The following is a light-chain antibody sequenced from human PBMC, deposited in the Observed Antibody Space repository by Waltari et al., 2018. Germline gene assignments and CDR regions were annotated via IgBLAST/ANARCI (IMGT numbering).Light chain of an antibody. V-gene: IGLV1-47*01. CDR2: RND. J-gene: IGLJ1*01. CDR3: ATWDDSLGGAI. CDR1: NSNIGSNY. Sequence: QSVLIQPPSVSGTPGQRVTISCSGANSNIGSNYVYWFAHLPGEAPKLLVFRNDQRPSGVPGRFSGSKSGTSASLAISGLQSEEEADFYWATWDDSLGGAIFGPGTKVTVL.